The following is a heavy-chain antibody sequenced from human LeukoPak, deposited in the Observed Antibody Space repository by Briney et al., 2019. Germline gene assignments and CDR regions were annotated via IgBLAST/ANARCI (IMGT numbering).Heavy chain of an antibody. J-gene: IGHJ4*02. CDR1: GYTFTAYY. CDR2: ISPNSGAT. V-gene: IGHV1-2*02. Sequence: ASVKVSCKAYGYTFTAYYLHWVRQAPGQGLEWMGWISPNSGATKYAQKFQDRVTMTRDTSINTAYMELSRLRSDDTAVYYCARFSVGGRYAFDYGGQGTLVTVSS. D-gene: IGHD3-9*01. CDR3: ARFSVGGRYAFDY.